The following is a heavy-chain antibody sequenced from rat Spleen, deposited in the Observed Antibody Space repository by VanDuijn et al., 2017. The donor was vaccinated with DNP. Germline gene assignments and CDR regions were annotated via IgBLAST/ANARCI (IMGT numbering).Heavy chain of an antibody. CDR2: IRYDGIST. J-gene: IGHJ2*01. Sequence: EVQLVESGGGLVQPGRSLKLSCAASGFTFSNYGMAWVRQAPTKGLEWVATIRYDGISTYYRDPVKGRFIISRKNAKSTLYLQMDSLRSDDTATYYCAGRPPPTRGPFDYWGQGIMVTVSS. D-gene: IGHD1-4*01. V-gene: IGHV5-29*01. CDR3: AGRPPPTRGPFDY. CDR1: GFTFSNYG.